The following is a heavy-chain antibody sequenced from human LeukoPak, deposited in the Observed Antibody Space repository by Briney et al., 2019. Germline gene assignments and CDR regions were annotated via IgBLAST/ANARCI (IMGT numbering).Heavy chain of an antibody. V-gene: IGHV4-59*12. CDR1: GGSISSYY. D-gene: IGHD6-19*01. J-gene: IGHJ5*02. CDR3: ARTYSSGWWFDP. CDR2: IYYSGST. Sequence: SETLSLTCTVSGGSISSYYWSWIRQPPGKGLEWIGYIYYSGSTNYNPSLKSRVTISVDTSKNRFSLKLSSVTAADTAVYYCARTYSSGWWFDPWGQGTLVTVSS.